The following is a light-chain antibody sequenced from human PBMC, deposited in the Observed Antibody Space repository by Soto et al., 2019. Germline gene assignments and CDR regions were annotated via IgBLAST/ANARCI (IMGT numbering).Light chain of an antibody. CDR1: QSVSSSY. Sequence: EIVLTQSPGTLSLSPGDRATISCRASQSVSSSYLAWYQQKPGQAPRLLIYGASSSATGIPDRFSGSGSGTDFTLTISRLEPEDFAVYYCQQYGSSPHITFGPGTKVDIK. J-gene: IGKJ3*01. V-gene: IGKV3-20*01. CDR3: QQYGSSPHIT. CDR2: GAS.